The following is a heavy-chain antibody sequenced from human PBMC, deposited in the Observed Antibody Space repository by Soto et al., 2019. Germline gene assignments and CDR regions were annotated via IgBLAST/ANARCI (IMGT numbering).Heavy chain of an antibody. Sequence: GGSLRLSCAASGFTFSDHYMDWVRQAPGKRLEWVGRSKNKANSYTTKYAASLKGRFTISRDDSKNSLYLQMSSLETEDTAVYYCARASITVAGDYWGQGTLVTVSS. CDR1: GFTFSDHY. CDR3: ARASITVAGDY. D-gene: IGHD6-19*01. J-gene: IGHJ4*02. V-gene: IGHV3-72*01. CDR2: SKNKANSYTT.